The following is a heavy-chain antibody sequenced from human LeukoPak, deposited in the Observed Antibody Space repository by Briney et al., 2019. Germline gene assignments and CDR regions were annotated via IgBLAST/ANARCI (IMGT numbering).Heavy chain of an antibody. J-gene: IGHJ1*01. CDR2: IWSDGTNK. CDR3: ARAPSEIGGYYPEYFRH. Sequence: PGGSMRLSCAASGFTFSHFGFHWVRQAPGKGLEWAAVIWSDGTNKYYGDSVKGRFIIQRDDSQKTVYLQMNRLRAEDTGVYYCARAPSEIGGYYPEYFRHWGQGTLVTVSS. CDR1: GFTFSHFG. V-gene: IGHV3-33*01. D-gene: IGHD3-22*01.